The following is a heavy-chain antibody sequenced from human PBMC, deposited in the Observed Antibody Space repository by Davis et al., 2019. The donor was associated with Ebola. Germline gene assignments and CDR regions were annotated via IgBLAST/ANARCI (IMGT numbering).Heavy chain of an antibody. Sequence: PGGSLRLPCAPSGLTFSGSAMHWVRQASGKGLEWVGRIRSKANSYATAYAASAKGRFTIPRDDSTNTAYLQMNSLKPEDTAVYYCTTTTTASDYWGQGTLVTVSS. J-gene: IGHJ4*02. CDR3: TTTTTASDY. D-gene: IGHD4-11*01. CDR2: IRSKANSYAT. CDR1: GLTFSGSA. V-gene: IGHV3-73*01.